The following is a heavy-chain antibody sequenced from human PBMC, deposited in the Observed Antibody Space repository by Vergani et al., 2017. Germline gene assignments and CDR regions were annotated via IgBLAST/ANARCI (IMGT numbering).Heavy chain of an antibody. CDR2: IIPIFGTA. CDR3: ARDHAMVTGYYYYMDV. J-gene: IGHJ6*03. CDR1: GGTFSSYA. D-gene: IGHD5-18*01. Sequence: QVQLVQSGAEVKKPGSSVTVSCKASGGTFSSYAISWVRQAPGQGLEWMGGIIPIFGTANYAQKFQGRVTITADESTSTAYMELSSLRSEDTAVYYCARDHAMVTGYYYYMDVWGKGTTVTVSS. V-gene: IGHV1-69*01.